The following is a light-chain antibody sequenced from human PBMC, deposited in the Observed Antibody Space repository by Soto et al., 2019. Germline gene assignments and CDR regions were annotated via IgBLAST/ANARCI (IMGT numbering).Light chain of an antibody. J-gene: IGLJ3*02. CDR2: NNN. V-gene: IGLV1-44*01. CDR1: SSNIGRNT. CDR3: ALWDASLNGGV. Sequence: QSVVTQPPSASGTPGQRVTISCSGSSSNIGRNTVNWYQQFPGTAPNLLIYNNNERPSGVPDRFSGAKSGTSASLAISGLRSEDEADYYCALWDASLNGGVFGGGTKLTVL.